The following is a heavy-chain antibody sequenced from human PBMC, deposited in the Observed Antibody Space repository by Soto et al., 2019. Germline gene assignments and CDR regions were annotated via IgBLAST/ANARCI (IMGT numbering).Heavy chain of an antibody. CDR3: ARVFVELGPPGSYHKHYYYGMDV. D-gene: IGHD3-10*01. CDR2: IWYDGSNK. J-gene: IGHJ6*02. CDR1: GFTFSSYG. V-gene: IGHV3-33*01. Sequence: QVQLVESGGGVVQPGRSLRLSCAASGFTFSSYGMHWVRQAPGKGLEWVAVIWYDGSNKYYADSVKGRFTISRDNSKNTLYLQMNSLRAEDTAVYYCARVFVELGPPGSYHKHYYYGMDVWGQGTTVTVSS.